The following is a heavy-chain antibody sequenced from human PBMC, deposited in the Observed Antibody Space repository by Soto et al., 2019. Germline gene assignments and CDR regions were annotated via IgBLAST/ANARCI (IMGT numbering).Heavy chain of an antibody. CDR1: VFTFSSYS. D-gene: IGHD6-6*01. CDR3: ARDSSGGNWFDP. V-gene: IGHV3-21*01. Sequence: GGSLRLSCSASVFTFSSYSMNWFRQAPGKGLEWVSSISSSSSYIYYADSVKGRFTISRDNAKNSLYLQMNSLRAEDTAVYYCARDSSGGNWFDPWGQGTLVTVSS. J-gene: IGHJ5*02. CDR2: ISSSSSYI.